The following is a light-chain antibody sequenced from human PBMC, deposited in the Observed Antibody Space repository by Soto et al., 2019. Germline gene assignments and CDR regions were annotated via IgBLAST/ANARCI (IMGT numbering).Light chain of an antibody. J-gene: IGKJ2*01. V-gene: IGKV3-15*01. CDR1: QSVSSN. Sequence: EIVMTQFPATLSVSPGERATLSCRASQSVSSNLAWYQQTPGQAPRLLIYGASTRATGIPARFSGSGSGTELTLTISSLQSEDFAVYYCQQYNNWPPYTFGQGTKLEIK. CDR2: GAS. CDR3: QQYNNWPPYT.